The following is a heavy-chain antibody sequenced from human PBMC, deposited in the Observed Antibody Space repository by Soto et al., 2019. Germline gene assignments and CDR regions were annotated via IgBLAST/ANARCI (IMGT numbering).Heavy chain of an antibody. CDR3: ARLYCRGGSCYSGDAFDI. CDR2: ISTSSSYI. D-gene: IGHD2-15*01. CDR1: GFTFSSYS. V-gene: IGHV3-21*01. J-gene: IGHJ3*02. Sequence: GGSLRLSCAASGFTFSSYSMNWVRQAPGKGLEWVSSISTSSSYIHYAASVRGRFTISRDNAKNSLYLQMNSLRAEDTAVYYCARLYCRGGSCYSGDAFDIWGQGTMVTVSS.